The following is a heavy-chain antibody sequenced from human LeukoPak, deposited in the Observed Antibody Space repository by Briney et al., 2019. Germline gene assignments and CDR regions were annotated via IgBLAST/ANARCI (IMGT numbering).Heavy chain of an antibody. CDR2: ISSSRRYI. CDR3: ARSGAPGYCGCDCYADY. CDR1: GFTFRGYS. Sequence: PGGSLRLSCAASGFTFRGYSMNWGRQAPGKGREWGSYISSSRRYIYYAHSVKGRFTISRDNAKNSLYLQMNSLRAEDTAVYYCARSGAPGYCGCDCYADYWGQGTLVTVSS. V-gene: IGHV3-21*05. D-gene: IGHD2-21*02. J-gene: IGHJ4*02.